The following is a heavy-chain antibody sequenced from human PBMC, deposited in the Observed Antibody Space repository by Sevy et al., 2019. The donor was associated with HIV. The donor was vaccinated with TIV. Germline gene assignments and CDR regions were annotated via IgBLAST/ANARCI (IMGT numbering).Heavy chain of an antibody. Sequence: GGSLRLSCAASGFTFSSYAMSWVRQAPGKGLEWVSAISGSGGSIYYAYSVKGRFTISRDNSKNTLYLQMNSLRAEDTAVYYCAKDKLWFGELSPLDVWGQGTTVTVSS. CDR1: GFTFSSYA. V-gene: IGHV3-23*01. D-gene: IGHD3-10*01. CDR3: AKDKLWFGELSPLDV. CDR2: ISGSGGSI. J-gene: IGHJ6*02.